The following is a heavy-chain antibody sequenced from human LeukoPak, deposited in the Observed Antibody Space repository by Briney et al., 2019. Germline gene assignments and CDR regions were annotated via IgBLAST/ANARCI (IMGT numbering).Heavy chain of an antibody. J-gene: IGHJ4*02. CDR3: ARSLWPEDF. D-gene: IGHD2/OR15-2a*01. CDR2: INQDGSAK. V-gene: IGHV3-7*01. Sequence: VGSLRLSCAASGFTFNNYYMSWVRQAPGKGLEWVANINQDGSAKHYIDSVKGRFTISRDNAKKSVYLQMDSLRAEDTAVYYCARSLWPEDFWGQGTLVTVSS. CDR1: GFTFNNYY.